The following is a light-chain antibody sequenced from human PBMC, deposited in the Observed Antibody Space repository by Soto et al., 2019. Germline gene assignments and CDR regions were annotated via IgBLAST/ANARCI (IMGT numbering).Light chain of an antibody. Sequence: ESMLTQSPGTLSLSPGERATLSCRASQSVSTRYLAWYQQKPGQAPRLIIYGASIRATGIPDRFSGSGFETDFTLTISRLEPEDFAVYYCHQFGSSPPAFTFGQGTKLEI. CDR1: QSVSTRY. CDR3: HQFGSSPPAFT. V-gene: IGKV3-20*01. J-gene: IGKJ2*01. CDR2: GAS.